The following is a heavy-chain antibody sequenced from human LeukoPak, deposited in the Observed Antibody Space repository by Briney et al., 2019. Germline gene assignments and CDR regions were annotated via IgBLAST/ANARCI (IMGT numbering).Heavy chain of an antibody. D-gene: IGHD3-10*01. CDR1: GGTFSSYA. V-gene: IGHV1-69*13. J-gene: IGHJ3*02. CDR3: ARSLYYYGSDSFDI. Sequence: ASVKVSCKASGGTFSSYAISWVRQAPGQGLEWMGGIIPIFGTANYAQKFQGRVTITADESTSTAYMELSSLRSEDTAVYYCARSLYYYGSDSFDIWGQGTMVTVSS. CDR2: IIPIFGTA.